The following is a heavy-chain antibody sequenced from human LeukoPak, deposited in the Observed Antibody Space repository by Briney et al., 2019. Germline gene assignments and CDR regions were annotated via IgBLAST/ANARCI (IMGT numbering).Heavy chain of an antibody. CDR2: INPNRRGK. CDR3: PRETIVGRKTGEDY. V-gene: IGHV1-2*02. J-gene: IGHJ4*02. CDR1: GYTFTGYY. D-gene: IGHD1-26*01. Sequence: GPSVTVSCMASGYTFTGYYMHWVRQAPGQGLEWMGWINPNRRGKNKAQKVQGRVTMTRDTSISTPYMEGSRLRSDDTAVYYCPRETIVGRKTGEDYWGQGGLVTVSS.